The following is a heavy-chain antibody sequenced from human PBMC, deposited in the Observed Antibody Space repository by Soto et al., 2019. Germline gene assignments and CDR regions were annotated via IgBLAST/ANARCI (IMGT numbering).Heavy chain of an antibody. D-gene: IGHD2-2*01. J-gene: IGHJ4*02. CDR1: GDSISSSDYF. CDR3: ARRYRSCFDF. Sequence: SETLSLTCTVSGDSISSSDYFWGWIRQPPGKGLEWIGSMHYSGSTYYNPSLKSRVTISVDTSKNQFSLKLSSVTAADTAVYYCARRYRSCFDFWGQGTLVTVSS. V-gene: IGHV4-39*01. CDR2: MHYSGST.